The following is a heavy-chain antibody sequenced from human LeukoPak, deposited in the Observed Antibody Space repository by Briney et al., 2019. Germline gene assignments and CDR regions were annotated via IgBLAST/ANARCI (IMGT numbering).Heavy chain of an antibody. Sequence: SETLSLTCTVSGGSISSYYWSWIRQPPGKGLEWIGYIYYSGNTNYNPSLKSRVTISVDTSKNQFSLRLSSVTAADTAVYYCARGSYRIFDYWGQGNLATVSS. CDR3: ARGSYRIFDY. J-gene: IGHJ4*02. CDR1: GGSISSYY. V-gene: IGHV4-59*01. D-gene: IGHD1-26*01. CDR2: IYYSGNT.